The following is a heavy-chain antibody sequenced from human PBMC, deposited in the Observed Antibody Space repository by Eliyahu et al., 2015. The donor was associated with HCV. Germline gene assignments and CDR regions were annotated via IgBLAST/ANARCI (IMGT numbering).Heavy chain of an antibody. D-gene: IGHD3-3*01. CDR1: GYTFTSYY. CDR2: INPXGGST. V-gene: IGHV1-46*01. J-gene: IGHJ6*02. Sequence: QVQLVQSGAEVKKPGASVKXSCKXSGYTFTSYYMXWVRQAPGQGLEWXGIINPXGGSTSYAQKFQGRVTMTRDTSTSTVYMELSSLRSEDTAVYYCARRIRFLEWLPPRRDYYYGMDVWGQGTTVTVSS. CDR3: ARRIRFLEWLPPRRDYYYGMDV.